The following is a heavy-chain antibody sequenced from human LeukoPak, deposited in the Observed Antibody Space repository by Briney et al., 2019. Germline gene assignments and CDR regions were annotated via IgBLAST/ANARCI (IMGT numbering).Heavy chain of an antibody. CDR3: ARSGGYKGYFDF. Sequence: PSETLSLTCTVSGASINSYYWSWIRQPPGKGLEWIGYIYYSGSTNYNPSLKSRVTISVDTSKNQFSLKLSSVTAADTAVYYCARSGGYKGYFDFWGQGTLVTVPS. D-gene: IGHD5-24*01. CDR2: IYYSGST. J-gene: IGHJ4*02. CDR1: GASINSYY. V-gene: IGHV4-59*01.